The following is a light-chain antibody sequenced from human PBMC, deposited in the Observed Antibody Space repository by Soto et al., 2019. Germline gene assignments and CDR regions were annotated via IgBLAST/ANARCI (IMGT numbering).Light chain of an antibody. CDR1: QNININ. CDR2: GAS. V-gene: IGKV3D-15*01. Sequence: EIVMTQSPVILSVSPGERATLSCRASQNININLAWYQQRPGQAPRVLIYGASSRASGIPDRFSGSGSGTDFTLTIIRLEPDDFAFYYCQQYKDWPPLTFGGGTRVDMK. CDR3: QQYKDWPPLT. J-gene: IGKJ4*01.